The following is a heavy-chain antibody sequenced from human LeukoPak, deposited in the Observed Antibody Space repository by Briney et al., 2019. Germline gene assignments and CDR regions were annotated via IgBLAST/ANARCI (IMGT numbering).Heavy chain of an antibody. CDR3: ARDPGVVAFHYFDY. D-gene: IGHD3-3*01. CDR2: IGGLGGST. J-gene: IGHJ4*02. V-gene: IGHV3-23*01. Sequence: GGSLRLSCAASGFTFSSHAMGWVRQAPGKGLEWVSGIGGLGGSTYYAGSVKGRFTNSRDNSQNTLYLHMNSLRADDTAVYYCARDPGVVAFHYFDYWGQGSLVTVSS. CDR1: GFTFSSHA.